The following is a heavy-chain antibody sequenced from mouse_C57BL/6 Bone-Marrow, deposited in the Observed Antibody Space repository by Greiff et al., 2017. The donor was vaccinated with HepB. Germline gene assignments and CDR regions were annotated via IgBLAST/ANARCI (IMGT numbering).Heavy chain of an antibody. CDR2: ISSGGSYT. V-gene: IGHV5-6*01. J-gene: IGHJ3*01. Sequence: EVQVVESGGDLVKPGGSLKLSCAASGFTFSSYGMSWVRQTPDKRLEWVATISSGGSYTYYPDSVKGRFTISRDNAKNTLYLQMSSLKSEDTSMYYCARHVLERFAYWGQGTLVTVSA. CDR1: GFTFSSYG. CDR3: ARHVLERFAY.